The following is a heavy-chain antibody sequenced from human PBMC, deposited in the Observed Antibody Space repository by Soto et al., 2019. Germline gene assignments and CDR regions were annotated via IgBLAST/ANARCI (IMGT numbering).Heavy chain of an antibody. CDR1: GFTFTSSA. CDR3: AAVGAHCSSTSCYSPTEDV. V-gene: IGHV1-58*02. D-gene: IGHD2-2*01. J-gene: IGHJ6*04. Sequence: QMQLVQSGPEVKKPGTSVKVSCKASGFTFTSSAMQWVRQARGQRLEWIGWIVVGSGNTNYAQKFQERVTITRDMSTSTAYMELSRLRSEDTAVYYCAAVGAHCSSTSCYSPTEDVWGKGTTVTVSS. CDR2: IVVGSGNT.